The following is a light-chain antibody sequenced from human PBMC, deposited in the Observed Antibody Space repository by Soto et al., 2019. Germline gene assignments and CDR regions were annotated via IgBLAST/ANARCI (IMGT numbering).Light chain of an antibody. J-gene: IGLJ1*01. CDR2: GNR. CDR3: SSYSRSINYV. V-gene: IGLV1-40*01. CDR1: SSNLGAGYD. Sequence: QLVLTQPPSVSGAPGQRVTLSCTGNSSNLGAGYDVHWYQQLPGAAPKLVIFGNRNRPSGVPERFSGSKSGTSASLAITGLQAEDEADYYCSSYSRSINYVFGTGTKLTVL.